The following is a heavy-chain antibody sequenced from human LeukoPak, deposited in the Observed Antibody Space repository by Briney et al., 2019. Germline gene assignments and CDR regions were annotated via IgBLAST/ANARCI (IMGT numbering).Heavy chain of an antibody. CDR3: ARGWRKFGELFNYYYYYGMDV. CDR2: ISSSSSYT. D-gene: IGHD3-10*01. CDR1: GFTFSDYY. J-gene: IGHJ6*04. Sequence: GGSLRLSCAASGFTFSDYYMSWIRQAPGKGLEWVSYISSSSSYTNYADSVKGRFTISRDNAKNSLYLQMNSLRAEDTAVYYCARGWRKFGELFNYYYYYGMDVWGKGITVTVSS. V-gene: IGHV3-11*06.